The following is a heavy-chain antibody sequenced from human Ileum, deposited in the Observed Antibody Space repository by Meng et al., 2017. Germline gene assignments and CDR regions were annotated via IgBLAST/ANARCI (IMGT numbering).Heavy chain of an antibody. CDR3: AHIFDS. V-gene: IGHV4-4*02. CDR2: MNLGGSP. Sequence: VQLQGSGPGLGGPSGTLSLTCAVSGRSISSSDWWSWVRQPPGKGLEWIAEMNLGGSPNYNPSLKSRVTMSVDKSNDHLSLQLTSVTAADTAVYYCAHIFDSWGQGTLVTVSS. J-gene: IGHJ4*02. CDR1: GRSISSSDW.